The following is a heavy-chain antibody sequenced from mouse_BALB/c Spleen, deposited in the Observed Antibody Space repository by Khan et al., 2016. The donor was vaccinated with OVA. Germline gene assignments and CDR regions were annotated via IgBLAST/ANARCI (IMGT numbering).Heavy chain of an antibody. CDR1: GYTFTSYW. J-gene: IGHJ3*01. CDR3: ANHGSSSAWLTY. CDR2: INPSTGYT. D-gene: IGHD1-1*01. Sequence: QVQLKQSGAELAKPGASVKMSCKASGYTFTSYWMHWVKQRPGQGLEWIGYINPSTGYTEYNQRFKDKATLTADKSSSTAYMQLSNLTSEESAVYYCANHGSSSAWLTYWGQGTLVTVSA. V-gene: IGHV1-7*01.